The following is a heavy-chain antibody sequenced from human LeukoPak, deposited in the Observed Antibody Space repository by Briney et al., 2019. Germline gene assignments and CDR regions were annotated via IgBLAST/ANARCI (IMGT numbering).Heavy chain of an antibody. J-gene: IGHJ4*02. Sequence: SETLSLTCAVYGGSFSGYYWSWIRQPPGKGLGWIGEINHSGSTNYNPSLKSRVTISVDTSKNQFSLKLSSVTAADTAVYYCARVVVSGRTSWGQGTLVTVSS. CDR3: ARVVVSGRTS. D-gene: IGHD1-7*01. CDR1: GGSFSGYY. V-gene: IGHV4-34*01. CDR2: INHSGST.